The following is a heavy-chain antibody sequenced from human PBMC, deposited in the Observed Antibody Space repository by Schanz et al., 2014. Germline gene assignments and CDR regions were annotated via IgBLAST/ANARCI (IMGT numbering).Heavy chain of an antibody. J-gene: IGHJ3*02. V-gene: IGHV3-23*04. Sequence: EVQLVESGGGLIQPGGSLRLSCAASGFTFSSYWMHWVRQVPGKGLEWVSAISGGGGTTYYADSVKGRFTISRDNSKNTLYLQMNTLRAEDTAVYYCARKMKLGVYGGKGHDSLDIWGQGTMVTVSS. CDR1: GFTFSSYW. CDR3: ARKMKLGVYGGKGHDSLDI. D-gene: IGHD4-17*01. CDR2: ISGGGGTT.